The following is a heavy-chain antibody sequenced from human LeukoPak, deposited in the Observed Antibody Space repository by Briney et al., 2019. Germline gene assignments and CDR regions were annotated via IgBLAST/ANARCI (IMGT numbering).Heavy chain of an antibody. CDR2: ISSSSSYI. CDR1: GFTFSSYS. D-gene: IGHD6-13*01. Sequence: GGSLRLSCAASGFTFSSYSMNWVRQAPGKGLEWVSSISSSSSYIYYADSVRGRFTISRDNAKNSLYLQMNSLRAEDTAVYYCARDVYSSSWYFDYWGQGTLVPVSS. J-gene: IGHJ4*02. CDR3: ARDVYSSSWYFDY. V-gene: IGHV3-21*01.